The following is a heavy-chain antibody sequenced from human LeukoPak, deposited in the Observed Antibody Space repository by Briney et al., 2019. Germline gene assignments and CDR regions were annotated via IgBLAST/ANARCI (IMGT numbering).Heavy chain of an antibody. V-gene: IGHV4-59*12. CDR2: IYYSGST. J-gene: IGHJ4*02. D-gene: IGHD6-19*01. CDR1: GGSISSYY. CDR3: ARTYSSGCLDY. Sequence: SETLSLTCTVSGGSISSYYWSWIRQPPGKGLEWIGYIYYSGSTYYNPSLKSRVTISVDTSKNQFSLKLSSVTAADTAVYYCARTYSSGCLDYWGQGTLVTVSS.